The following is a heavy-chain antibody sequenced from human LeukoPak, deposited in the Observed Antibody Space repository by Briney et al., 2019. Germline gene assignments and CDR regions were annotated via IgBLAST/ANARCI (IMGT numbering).Heavy chain of an antibody. CDR2: IYTSGST. Sequence: SETLSLTCTVSGGSISSGSYYWSWIRQPAGKGLEWIGRIYTSGSTNYNPSLKSRVTISVDTSKNQFSLKLSSVTAADTAVYYCARTTGGYSYNYYYYMDVWGKGTTVTVSS. V-gene: IGHV4-61*02. CDR3: ARTTGGYSYNYYYYMDV. J-gene: IGHJ6*03. CDR1: GGSISSGSYY. D-gene: IGHD5-18*01.